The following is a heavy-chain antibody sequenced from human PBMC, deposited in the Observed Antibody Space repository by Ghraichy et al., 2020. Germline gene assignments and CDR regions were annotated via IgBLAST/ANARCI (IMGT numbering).Heavy chain of an antibody. Sequence: SETLALTCSVSGGSVSSSSYYWSWIRQPPGKGLEWIGYIYYIGSTNYSPSLKSRVTISIDTSKNQFSLMLSSVTAADTAMYYCGRVGYCRGDSCSYRYFEYWGQGTLVTVSS. V-gene: IGHV4-61*01. D-gene: IGHD2-15*01. CDR3: GRVGYCRGDSCSYRYFEY. CDR2: IYYIGST. J-gene: IGHJ4*02. CDR1: GGSVSSSSYY.